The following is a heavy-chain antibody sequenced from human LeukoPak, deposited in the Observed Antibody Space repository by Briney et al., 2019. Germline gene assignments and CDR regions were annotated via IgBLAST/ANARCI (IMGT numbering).Heavy chain of an antibody. V-gene: IGHV1-2*06. CDR3: ARKTTALDY. CDR1: GYTFTDYY. J-gene: IGHJ4*02. CDR2: ISPDNGVT. D-gene: IGHD4-17*01. Sequence: GASVKVSCKTSGYTFTDYYLYWVRQATGQGPEWMGRISPDNGVTKIAQKFQGRVTMTRDTSINTIYMELGRLTGDDTAVYYCARKTTALDYWGQGTQISV.